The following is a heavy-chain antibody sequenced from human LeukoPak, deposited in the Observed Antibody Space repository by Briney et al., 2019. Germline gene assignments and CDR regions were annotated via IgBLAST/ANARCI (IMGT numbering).Heavy chain of an antibody. CDR2: ISSNGGST. J-gene: IGHJ6*03. D-gene: IGHD6-6*01. CDR3: VRGASIAAPYYYYMDV. CDR1: GFTFSSYA. V-gene: IGHV3-64*01. Sequence: GGSLRLSCAASGFTFSSYAMHWVRQAPGKGLEYVSAISSNGGSTYYANSVKDRFTISRDNSKNTLYLQMGSLRAEDMAVYYCVRGASIAAPYYYYMDVWGKGTTVTVSS.